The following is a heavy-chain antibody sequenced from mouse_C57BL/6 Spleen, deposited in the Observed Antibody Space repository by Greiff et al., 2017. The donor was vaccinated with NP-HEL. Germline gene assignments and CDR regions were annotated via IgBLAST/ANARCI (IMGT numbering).Heavy chain of an antibody. V-gene: IGHV1-15*01. D-gene: IGHD2-2*01. CDR1: GYTFTDYE. Sequence: VKVVESGAELVRPGASVTLSCKASGYTFTDYEMHWVKQTPVHGLEWIGAIDPETGGTAYNQKFKGKAILTADKSSSTAYMELRSLTSEDSAVYYCTRAGVTTYFDYWGQGTTLTVSS. CDR2: IDPETGGT. J-gene: IGHJ2*01. CDR3: TRAGVTTYFDY.